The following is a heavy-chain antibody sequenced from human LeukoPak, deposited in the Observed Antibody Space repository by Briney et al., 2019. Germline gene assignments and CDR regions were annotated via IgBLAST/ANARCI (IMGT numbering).Heavy chain of an antibody. D-gene: IGHD4-11*01. J-gene: IGHJ4*02. CDR1: GFTFSTYW. CDR2: IREDGSEK. V-gene: IGHV3-7*04. CDR3: ARANIRVSFDY. Sequence: QPGGSLRLSCAASGFTFSTYWMSWVRQAPGKGLEWVAHIREDGSEKSYVDSVKGRFTISRDNAKNSLYLQMDSLRAEDTAVYYCARANIRVSFDYWGQGALVTVSS.